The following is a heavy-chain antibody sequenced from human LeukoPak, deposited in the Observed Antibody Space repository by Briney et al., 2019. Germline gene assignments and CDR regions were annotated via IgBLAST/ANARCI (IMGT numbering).Heavy chain of an antibody. CDR3: ARVRGGRWFFDY. J-gene: IGHJ4*02. CDR2: IYYSGST. Sequence: PSETLSLTCTVSGGSISSGGYYWSWIRQHPGKGLEWIGYIYYSGSTYYNPSLKSRVTISVDTSKNQFSLELSSVTAADTAVYYCARVRGGRWFFDYWGQGTLVTVSS. D-gene: IGHD2-15*01. CDR1: GGSISSGGYY. V-gene: IGHV4-31*03.